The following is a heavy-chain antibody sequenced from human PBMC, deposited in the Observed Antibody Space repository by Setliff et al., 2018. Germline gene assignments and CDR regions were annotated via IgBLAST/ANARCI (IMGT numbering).Heavy chain of an antibody. CDR1: GGSISSSSYY. V-gene: IGHV4-39*07. CDR3: ARDKRQYNFWSGYYGSWGNYFDH. J-gene: IGHJ4*02. D-gene: IGHD3-3*01. CDR2: IYYSGST. Sequence: SETLSLTCTVSGGSISSSSYYWGWIRQSPGKGLEWIGSIYYSGSTYYNPSLKSRVTISVDTSKNQFSLKLSSVTAADTAVYYCARDKRQYNFWSGYYGSWGNYFDHWGQGTLVTVSS.